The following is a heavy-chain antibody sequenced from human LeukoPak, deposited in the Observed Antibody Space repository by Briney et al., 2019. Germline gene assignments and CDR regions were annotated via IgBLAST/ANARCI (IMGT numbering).Heavy chain of an antibody. D-gene: IGHD2/OR15-2a*01. J-gene: IGHJ4*02. CDR2: INHSGSA. CDR3: ARAQILIDY. Sequence: SETLSLTCAVYGGSFSGYYWSWIRQPPGKGLEWIGEINHSGSANYNPSLKSRVTISVDTSKNQFSLKLSSVTAADTAVYYCARAQILIDYWGQGTLVTVSS. CDR1: GGSFSGYY. V-gene: IGHV4-34*01.